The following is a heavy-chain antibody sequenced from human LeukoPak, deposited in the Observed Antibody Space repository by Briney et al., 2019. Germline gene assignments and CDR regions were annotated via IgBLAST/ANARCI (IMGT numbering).Heavy chain of an antibody. J-gene: IGHJ4*02. CDR1: GFTFSSYA. D-gene: IGHD3-10*01. CDR2: TSGIGAST. CDR3: AKAPPPPITMVRGVIPSGFDY. Sequence: PGKSLRLSCAAYGFTFSSYAMSWVRQAPGKGPDWASATSGIGASTYYADSVKGRFTISRDNSKNTLYLQMNSLRAEDTAVYYCAKAPPPPITMVRGVIPSGFDYWGQGTLVTVSS. V-gene: IGHV3-23*01.